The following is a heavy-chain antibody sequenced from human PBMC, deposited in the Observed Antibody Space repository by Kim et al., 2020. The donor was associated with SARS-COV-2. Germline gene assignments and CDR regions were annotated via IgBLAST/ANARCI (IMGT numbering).Heavy chain of an antibody. J-gene: IGHJ4*02. V-gene: IGHV4-34*01. CDR3: ARGVGATDFDY. Sequence: NYNPPRKSRVTRSVDTSKNQFSVKLGSVTAADTAVYYCARGVGATDFDYWGQGTLVTVSS. D-gene: IGHD1-26*01.